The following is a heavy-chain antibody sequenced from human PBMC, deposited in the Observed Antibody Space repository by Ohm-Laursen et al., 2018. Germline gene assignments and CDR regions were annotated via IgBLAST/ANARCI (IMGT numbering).Heavy chain of an antibody. V-gene: IGHV4-34*01. D-gene: IGHD5-18*01. CDR3: ARKGYSYGYYNY. CDR2: INHSGST. J-gene: IGHJ4*02. CDR1: GGSFSDYY. Sequence: SQTLSLTCAVSGGSFSDYYWSWIRQPPGKGLEWIGEINHSGSTSYNPSFKSRVTISVDTSKDQFPLKLSSVTAADTAVYYCARKGYSYGYYNYWGQGTLVTVSS.